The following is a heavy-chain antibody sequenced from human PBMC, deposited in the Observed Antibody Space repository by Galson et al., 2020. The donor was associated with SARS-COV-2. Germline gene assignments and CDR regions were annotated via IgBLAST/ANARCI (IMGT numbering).Heavy chain of an antibody. D-gene: IGHD1-26*01. V-gene: IGHV1-69*13. CDR1: GGTFSSYA. J-gene: IGHJ4*02. CDR3: ASSSGSYKSTPPYYFDY. CDR2: IIPIFGTA. Sequence: SVKVSCKASGGTFSSYAISWVRQAPGQGLEWMGGIIPIFGTANYAQKFQGRVTITADESTSTAYMELSSLRSEDTAVYYCASSSGSYKSTPPYYFDYWGQGTLVTVSS.